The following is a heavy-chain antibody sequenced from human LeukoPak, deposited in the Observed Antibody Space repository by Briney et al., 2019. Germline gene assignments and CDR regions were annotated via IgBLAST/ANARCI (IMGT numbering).Heavy chain of an antibody. CDR3: ARDRTAYSSGWYDY. Sequence: GGSLRLSCAASGFTFDDYAMHWVRQAPGKGLEWVSSISSSSSYIYYADSVKGRFTISRDNAKNSLYLQMNSLRAEDTAVYYCARDRTAYSSGWYDYWGQGTLVTVSS. D-gene: IGHD6-19*01. CDR1: GFTFDDYA. J-gene: IGHJ4*02. V-gene: IGHV3-21*01. CDR2: ISSSSSYI.